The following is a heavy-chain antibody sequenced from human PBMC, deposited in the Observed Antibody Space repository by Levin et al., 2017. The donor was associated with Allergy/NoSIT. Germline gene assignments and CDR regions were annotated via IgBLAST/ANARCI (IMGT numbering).Heavy chain of an antibody. CDR2: ISSDGTNT. J-gene: IGHJ4*02. CDR3: ATSGWYGDY. Sequence: SGESLKISCAASGFTFNSYGMHWVRQAPGKGLEWVAVISSDGTNTYYVDSVKGRFTISRDSSKNTLYLQINSLRAEDTAVYYCATSGWYGDYWGQGTLVTVSS. D-gene: IGHD6-19*01. V-gene: IGHV3-30*03. CDR1: GFTFNSYG.